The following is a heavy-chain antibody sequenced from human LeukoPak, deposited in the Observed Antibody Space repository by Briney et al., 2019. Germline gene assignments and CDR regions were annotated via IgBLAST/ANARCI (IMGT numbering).Heavy chain of an antibody. D-gene: IGHD6-19*01. CDR3: VRHRQWLLFPDY. CDR1: GDSISINYN. Sequence: SETLSLTCTVSGDSISINYNWGWIRQPPGKGLEWIGSIFYSGATYYSPSLKSRVTISVDTSKNQFSLRLSSMTAADTAVYYCVRHRQWLLFPDYWGQGTLVTVSS. V-gene: IGHV4-39*01. J-gene: IGHJ4*02. CDR2: IFYSGAT.